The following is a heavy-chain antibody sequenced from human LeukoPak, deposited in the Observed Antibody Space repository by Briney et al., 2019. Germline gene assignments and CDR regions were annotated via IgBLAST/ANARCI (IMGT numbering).Heavy chain of an antibody. CDR1: GFTFSNYW. D-gene: IGHD1-26*01. V-gene: IGHV3-48*02. J-gene: IGHJ4*02. CDR2: ITASGTAM. Sequence: GGSLRLSCAASGFTFSNYWMSWVRQAPGKGLEWVSHITASGTAMFYADSVKGRFTISRDNAKNSLYLQMNSLRDEDTAVYYCASSGSYRFDYWGQGTLVTVSS. CDR3: ASSGSYRFDY.